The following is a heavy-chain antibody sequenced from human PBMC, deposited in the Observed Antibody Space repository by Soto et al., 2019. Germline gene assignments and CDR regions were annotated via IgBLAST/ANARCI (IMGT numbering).Heavy chain of an antibody. V-gene: IGHV4-34*01. CDR2: INHSGST. D-gene: IGHD5-12*01. Sequence: PSETLSLTCAVYGGSFSGYYWSWIRQPPGKGLEWIGEINHSGSTNYNPSLKSRVTISVDTSKNQFSLKPSSVTAADTAVYYCARGLFGYGTWGKGTLVTVSS. CDR3: ARGLFGYGT. J-gene: IGHJ4*02. CDR1: GGSFSGYY.